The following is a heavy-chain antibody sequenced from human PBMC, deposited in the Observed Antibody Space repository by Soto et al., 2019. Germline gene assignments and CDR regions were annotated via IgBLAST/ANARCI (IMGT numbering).Heavy chain of an antibody. V-gene: IGHV4-39*01. CDR3: ARTGSSGYYLGYYYGMDV. Sequence: PSETLSLTCTVSGGSISSSSYYWGWIRQPPGKGLEWIGSIYYSGSTYYNPSLKSRVTISVDTSKNQFSLKLSSVTAADTAVYYCARTGSSGYYLGYYYGMDVWGQGTTVTVSS. CDR1: GGSISSSSYY. J-gene: IGHJ6*02. D-gene: IGHD3-22*01. CDR2: IYYSGST.